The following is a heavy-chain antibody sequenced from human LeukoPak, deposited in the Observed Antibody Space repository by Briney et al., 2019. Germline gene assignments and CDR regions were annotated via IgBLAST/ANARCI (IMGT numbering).Heavy chain of an antibody. CDR1: GFTFADYA. CDR3: ASGGYSYFDY. J-gene: IGHJ4*02. D-gene: IGHD5-18*01. V-gene: IGHV3-7*01. Sequence: PGGSLRLSCTASGFTFADYAMSWVRQAPGKGLEWVANIKQDGSEKYYVDSVKGRFTISRDNAKNSLYLQMNSLRAEDTAVYYCASGGYSYFDYWGQGTLVTVSS. CDR2: IKQDGSEK.